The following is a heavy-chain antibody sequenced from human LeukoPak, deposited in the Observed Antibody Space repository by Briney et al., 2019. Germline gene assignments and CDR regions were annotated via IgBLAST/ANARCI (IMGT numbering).Heavy chain of an antibody. CDR1: GFTFSSHG. Sequence: GGSLRLSCGASGFTFSSHGMHWVRQAPGRGLEWVAFIRNDGSDKYYADSVKGRFTISRDNSKNTLSVQMNSLRAEDTAVYYCARGPRAVAGIRFSGAFDIWGQGTMVTVSS. CDR2: IRNDGSDK. J-gene: IGHJ3*02. CDR3: ARGPRAVAGIRFSGAFDI. V-gene: IGHV3-30*02. D-gene: IGHD6-19*01.